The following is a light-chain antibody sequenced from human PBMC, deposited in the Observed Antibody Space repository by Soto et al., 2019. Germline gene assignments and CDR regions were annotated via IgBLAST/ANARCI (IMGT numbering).Light chain of an antibody. CDR1: SSNIGAGYD. Sequence: QSVLTQPPSVSGAPGQRVTISCTGSSSNIGAGYDVHWYQQLPGTAPKLLIFGNSNRPSGVPDRFSGSKSGTSPSLVITGLQAEDEADYYCQSYDSSLSALVFGTGTKLTVL. J-gene: IGLJ1*01. CDR2: GNS. V-gene: IGLV1-40*01. CDR3: QSYDSSLSALV.